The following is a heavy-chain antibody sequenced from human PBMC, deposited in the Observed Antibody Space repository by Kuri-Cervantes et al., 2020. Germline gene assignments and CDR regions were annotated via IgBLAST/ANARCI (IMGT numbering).Heavy chain of an antibody. J-gene: IGHJ6*02. D-gene: IGHD2-21*02. CDR2: IKPDGSET. CDR3: FCGGNCP. Sequence: GESLKISCAASGLTFKNYGMHWVRQAPGKGLEWVAYIKPDGSETYYVDSVKGRFIISRDNAKKSLNLQMNNLRAEDTAVYFCFCGGNCPWGQGTTVTVSS. V-gene: IGHV3-7*01. CDR1: GLTFKNYG.